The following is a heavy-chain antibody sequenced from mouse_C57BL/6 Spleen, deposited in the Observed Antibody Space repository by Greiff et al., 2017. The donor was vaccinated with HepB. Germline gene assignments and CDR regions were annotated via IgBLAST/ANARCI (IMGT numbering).Heavy chain of an antibody. Sequence: QVQLQQSGPGLVQPSQSLSITCTVSGFSLTSYGVHWVRQSPGKGLEWLGVIWRGGSTDYNAAFMSRLSITKDNSKSQVFFKMNSLQADDTAIYYCAKVGSSYYWNFDVWGTGTTVTVSS. CDR2: IWRGGST. J-gene: IGHJ1*03. CDR1: GFSLTSYG. D-gene: IGHD1-1*01. V-gene: IGHV2-5*01. CDR3: AKVGSSYYWNFDV.